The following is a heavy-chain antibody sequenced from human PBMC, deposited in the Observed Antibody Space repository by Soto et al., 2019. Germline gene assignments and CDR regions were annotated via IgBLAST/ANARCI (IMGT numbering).Heavy chain of an antibody. CDR3: ARVPPNYGDYDYYGMDV. Sequence: QVQLVQSGAEVKKPGSSVKVSGKASGGTFSSYTISWVRQAPGQGLEWMGRIIPILGIANYAQKFQGRVTIIADKSTSTAYMELSSLRSEDTAVYYCARVPPNYGDYDYYGMDVWGQGTTVTVSS. D-gene: IGHD4-17*01. CDR1: GGTFSSYT. V-gene: IGHV1-69*02. CDR2: IIPILGIA. J-gene: IGHJ6*02.